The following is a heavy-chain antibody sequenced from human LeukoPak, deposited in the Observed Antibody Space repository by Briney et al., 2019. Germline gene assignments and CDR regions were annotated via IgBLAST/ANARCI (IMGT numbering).Heavy chain of an antibody. J-gene: IGHJ4*02. Sequence: TSETLSLTCTVSGGSISSSSYYWGWIRQPPGKGLEWIGSIYYSGSTYYNPSLKSRVTISVDTSKNQFSLKLSSVTAADTAVYYCARHFLGYDSSGFDYWGQGTLVTVSS. V-gene: IGHV4-39*01. CDR3: ARHFLGYDSSGFDY. D-gene: IGHD3-22*01. CDR1: GGSISSSSYY. CDR2: IYYSGST.